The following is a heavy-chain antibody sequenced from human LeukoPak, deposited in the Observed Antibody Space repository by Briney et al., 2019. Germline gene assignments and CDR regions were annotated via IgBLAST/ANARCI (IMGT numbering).Heavy chain of an antibody. V-gene: IGHV4-34*01. CDR1: GGSFSGYY. CDR3: ARGIKYYYGSGTYHYFDF. Sequence: SETLSLTCAVYGGSFSGYYWSWIRQPPGKGLEWIGEINHSGSTNYNPSLKSRVTISVDTSKNQFSLKLSSVTAADTAVYYCARGIKYYYGSGTYHYFDFWGQGTLVTVSS. D-gene: IGHD3-10*01. J-gene: IGHJ4*02. CDR2: INHSGST.